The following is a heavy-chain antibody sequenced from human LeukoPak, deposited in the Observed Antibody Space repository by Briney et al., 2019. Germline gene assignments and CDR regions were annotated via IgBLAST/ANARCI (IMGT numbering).Heavy chain of an antibody. V-gene: IGHV3-48*04. CDR2: ISSGGSTT. D-gene: IGHD1-26*01. CDR3: AKDHLGYDY. J-gene: IGHJ4*02. CDR1: GFTFSSYS. Sequence: GGSLRLSCAASGFTFSSYSMNWVRQAPGKGLEWVSYISSGGSTTYYAGSVKGRFTVSRDNAKNSLYLQMNSLRAEDTAVYYCAKDHLGYDYWGQGTLVTVSS.